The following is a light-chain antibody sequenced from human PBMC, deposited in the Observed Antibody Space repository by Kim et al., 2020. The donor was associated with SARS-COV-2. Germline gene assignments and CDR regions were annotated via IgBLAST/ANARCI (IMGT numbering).Light chain of an antibody. Sequence: QSALTQPASVSGSPGQSIPISCTGTSSDVGSYNLVSWYQQHPGKAPKLMIYEVSKRPSGVSNRFSGSKSGNTASLTISGLQAEDEADYYCCSYAGSVVFGGGTQLTVL. CDR2: EVS. J-gene: IGLJ2*01. CDR1: SSDVGSYNL. V-gene: IGLV2-23*02. CDR3: CSYAGSVV.